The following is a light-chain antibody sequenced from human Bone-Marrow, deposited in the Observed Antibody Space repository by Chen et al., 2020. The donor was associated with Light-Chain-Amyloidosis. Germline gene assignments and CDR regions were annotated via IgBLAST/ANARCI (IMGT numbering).Light chain of an antibody. Sequence: QSAITLPASVSGSPVQSINISCPVTSSDVGGYNYVSWYQQHPGQAPKLMIYNVNYRPSGVSSRFSGSKSDNTASLTISGLQAEDEADYFCNSYTSSSAYFVFGTGTKVTVL. CDR2: NVN. V-gene: IGLV2-14*03. J-gene: IGLJ1*01. CDR3: NSYTSSSAYFV. CDR1: SSDVGGYNY.